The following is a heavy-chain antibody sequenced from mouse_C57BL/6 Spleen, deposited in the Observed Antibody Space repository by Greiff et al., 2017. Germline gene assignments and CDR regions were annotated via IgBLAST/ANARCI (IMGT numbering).Heavy chain of an antibody. Sequence: EVKLQQSGPELVKPGASVKISCKASGYSFTDYNMNWVKQSNGKSLEWIGVINPNSGTTSYNQKFKGKGKLTVVQSSSTAYMQLNSLTSQDTAIYDCARTPHSTTVAYYFDYWGQGTTLTVSS. CDR3: ARTPHSTTVAYYFDY. CDR1: GYSFTDYN. CDR2: INPNSGTT. V-gene: IGHV1-39*01. D-gene: IGHD1-1*01. J-gene: IGHJ2*01.